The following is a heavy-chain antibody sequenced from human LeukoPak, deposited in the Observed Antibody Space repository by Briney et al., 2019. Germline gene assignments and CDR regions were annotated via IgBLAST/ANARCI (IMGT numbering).Heavy chain of an antibody. CDR3: ARVGQYEYYFDY. V-gene: IGHV3-48*04. Sequence: GGSLRLSCAASGFTFSSYGMHWVRQAPGKGLEWVSYISSSGSTIYYADSVKGRFTISRDNAKSSLYLQMNSLRAEDTAVYYCARVGQYEYYFDYWGQGTLVTVSS. CDR2: ISSSGSTI. J-gene: IGHJ4*02. D-gene: IGHD3-10*01. CDR1: GFTFSSYG.